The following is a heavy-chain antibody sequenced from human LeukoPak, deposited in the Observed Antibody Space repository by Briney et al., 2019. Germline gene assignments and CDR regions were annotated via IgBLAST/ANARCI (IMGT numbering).Heavy chain of an antibody. J-gene: IGHJ4*02. Sequence: PSQTLSLTCTVSGGSISSGSYYWSWIRQPAGKGLEWIGRIYTSGSTNYNPSLKSRVTISVDTSKNQFSLKLSSVTAADAAVYYCVREGLDYFDYWGQGTLVTVSS. CDR2: IYTSGST. CDR3: VREGLDYFDY. V-gene: IGHV4-61*02. CDR1: GGSISSGSYY.